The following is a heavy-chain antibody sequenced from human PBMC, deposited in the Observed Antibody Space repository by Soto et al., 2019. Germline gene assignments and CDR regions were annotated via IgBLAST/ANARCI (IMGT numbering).Heavy chain of an antibody. Sequence: EVQLVESGGGLVKPGGSLRLSCAASGFTFSSYSMNWVRQAPGKGLEWVSSISSSSSYIYYADSVKGRFTISRDNANNSLYLQMNSLRAEDTAVYYCATSSSGWYYFDYWGQGTLVTVSS. V-gene: IGHV3-21*01. CDR3: ATSSSGWYYFDY. CDR1: GFTFSSYS. CDR2: ISSSSSYI. J-gene: IGHJ4*02. D-gene: IGHD6-19*01.